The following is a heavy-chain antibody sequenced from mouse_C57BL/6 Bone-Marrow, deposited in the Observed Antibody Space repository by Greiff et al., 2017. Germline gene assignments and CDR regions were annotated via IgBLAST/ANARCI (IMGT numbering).Heavy chain of an antibody. Sequence: EVKVVESGGGLVQPGGSLKLSCAASGFTFSDYYMYWVRQTPEKRLEWVAYISNGGGSTYYPDTVKGRFTISRDNAKNTLYLQMSRLKSEDTAMYYCARHVTVGMDYWGQGTSVTVSS. CDR1: GFTFSDYY. V-gene: IGHV5-12*01. CDR3: ARHVTVGMDY. CDR2: ISNGGGST. D-gene: IGHD1-1*01. J-gene: IGHJ4*01.